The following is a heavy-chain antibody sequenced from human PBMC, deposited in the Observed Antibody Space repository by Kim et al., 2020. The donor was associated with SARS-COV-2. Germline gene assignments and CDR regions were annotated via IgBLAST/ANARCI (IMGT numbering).Heavy chain of an antibody. CDR1: GGSFSGYY. V-gene: IGHV4-34*01. CDR3: ARGRRWLPGAFDI. D-gene: IGHD5-12*01. Sequence: SETLSLTCAVYGGSFSGYYWSWIRQPPGKGLEWIGEINHSGSTNYNPSLKSRVTISVDKSKNQFSLKLSSVTAADTAVYYCARGRRWLPGAFDIWGQGTMVTVSS. CDR2: INHSGST. J-gene: IGHJ3*02.